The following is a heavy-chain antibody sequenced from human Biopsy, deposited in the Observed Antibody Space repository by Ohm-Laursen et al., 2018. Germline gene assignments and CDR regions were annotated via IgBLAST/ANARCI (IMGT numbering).Heavy chain of an antibody. Sequence: APAKVSCKASSYTFTAYNIHWMRQAPGQGLEWLGYINCKTGATNYAQKFQGTVTMTRDTSISTAYLALGSLRSADTAIYYCARDPLNGHKHFDYWGQGSLVTVSS. V-gene: IGHV1-2*02. CDR1: SYTFTAYN. CDR2: INCKTGAT. CDR3: ARDPLNGHKHFDY. J-gene: IGHJ4*02. D-gene: IGHD2-8*01.